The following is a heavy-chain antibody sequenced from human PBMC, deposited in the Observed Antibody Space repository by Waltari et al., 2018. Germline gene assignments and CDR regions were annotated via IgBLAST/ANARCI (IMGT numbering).Heavy chain of an antibody. CDR2: ISYDGSNK. V-gene: IGHV3-30-3*01. CDR3: ARPYQAWYFDL. D-gene: IGHD2-2*01. J-gene: IGHJ2*01. CDR1: GFTFSSYA. Sequence: QVQLVESGGGVVQPGRSLRLSCAASGFTFSSYAMHWVRQAPGKGLEWVAVISYDGSNKYYADSVKGRFTISRDNSKNTLYLQMNSLRAEDTGVYYCARPYQAWYFDLWGRGTLVTVSS.